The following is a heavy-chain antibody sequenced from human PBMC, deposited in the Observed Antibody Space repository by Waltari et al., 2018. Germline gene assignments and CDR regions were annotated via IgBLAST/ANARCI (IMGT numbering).Heavy chain of an antibody. Sequence: QVQLQQWGAGLLKPSETLSLTCAVYGGSFSGYYWSWIRQPPGKGLEWIGEINHSGSTNYNPSLKSRVTISVDTSKNQFSLKLSSVTAADTAVYYCARGPISWYYYGSGPYFDYWGQGTLVTVSS. CDR3: ARGPISWYYYGSGPYFDY. J-gene: IGHJ4*02. D-gene: IGHD3-10*01. CDR1: GGSFSGYY. V-gene: IGHV4-34*01. CDR2: INHSGST.